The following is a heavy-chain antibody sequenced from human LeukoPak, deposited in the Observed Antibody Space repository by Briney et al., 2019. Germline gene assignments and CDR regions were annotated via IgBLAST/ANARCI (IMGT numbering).Heavy chain of an antibody. CDR2: ISSSSSTI. D-gene: IGHD3-9*01. CDR3: ARAEYFDFNWFDP. CDR1: GFTFSSYS. Sequence: GGSLRLSCAASGFTFSSYSMNWVRQAPGKGLEWVSYISSSSSTIYYADSVKGRFTISRDNAKKTLYLQMNSLRAEDTAVYYCARAEYFDFNWFDPWGQGTLVTVSS. V-gene: IGHV3-48*04. J-gene: IGHJ5*02.